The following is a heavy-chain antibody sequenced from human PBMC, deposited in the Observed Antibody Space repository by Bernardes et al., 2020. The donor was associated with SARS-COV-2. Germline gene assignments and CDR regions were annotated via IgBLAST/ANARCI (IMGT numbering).Heavy chain of an antibody. CDR1: GFTFGDYA. Sequence: GGSLRLSCTASGFTFGDYAMSWFRQAPGKGLEWVGFIRSKAYGGTTEYAASVKGRFTISRDDSKSIAYLQMNSLKTEDTAVYYCTRAPAPGGLLRYVDWLLNYFDYWGQGTLVTVSS. J-gene: IGHJ4*02. D-gene: IGHD3-9*01. CDR3: TRAPAPGGLLRYVDWLLNYFDY. CDR2: IRSKAYGGTT. V-gene: IGHV3-49*03.